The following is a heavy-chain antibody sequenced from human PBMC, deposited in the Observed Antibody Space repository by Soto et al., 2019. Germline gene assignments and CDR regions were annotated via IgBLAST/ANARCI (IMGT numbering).Heavy chain of an antibody. Sequence: SVNVSCKASGGTFSSYAISWVRQAPGQGLEWMGGIIPIFGTANYAQKFQGRVTITADKSTSTAYMELSSLRSEDTAVYYCARDYYESSGYYYARYFDYWGQGTLVTASA. CDR1: GGTFSSYA. CDR2: IIPIFGTA. J-gene: IGHJ4*02. CDR3: ARDYYESSGYYYARYFDY. D-gene: IGHD3-22*01. V-gene: IGHV1-69*06.